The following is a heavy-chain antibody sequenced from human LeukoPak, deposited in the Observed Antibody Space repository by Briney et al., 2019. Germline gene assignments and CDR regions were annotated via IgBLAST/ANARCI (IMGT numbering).Heavy chain of an antibody. CDR3: ARSHYDSGSLDAFDI. CDR1: GGSFSGYY. V-gene: IGHV4-59*01. Sequence: SETLSLTCAVYGGSFSGYYWSWIRQPPGKGLEWIGYIYYSGSTNYNPPLKSRVTISVDTSKNQFSLKLSSVTAADTAVYYCARSHYDSGSLDAFDIWGQGTMVTVSS. D-gene: IGHD3-22*01. J-gene: IGHJ3*02. CDR2: IYYSGST.